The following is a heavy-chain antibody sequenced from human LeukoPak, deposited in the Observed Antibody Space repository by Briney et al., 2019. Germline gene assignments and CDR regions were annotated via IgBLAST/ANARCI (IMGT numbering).Heavy chain of an antibody. Sequence: GRSLRLSCAASGFTFSSYAMHWVRQAPGKGLEWVAVISYDGSNKYYADSVKGRFTISRDNAKNSLYLQMNTLRAEDAAAYYCVRARGAGPGAHFDYWGQGTLVTVSS. CDR3: VRARGAGPGAHFDY. CDR1: GFTFSSYA. J-gene: IGHJ4*02. CDR2: ISYDGSNK. V-gene: IGHV3-30-3*01. D-gene: IGHD3-10*01.